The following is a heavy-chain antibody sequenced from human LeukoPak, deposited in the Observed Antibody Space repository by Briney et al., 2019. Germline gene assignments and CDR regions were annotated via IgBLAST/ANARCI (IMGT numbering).Heavy chain of an antibody. CDR3: ANDNYGDSS. Sequence: PGGSLRLSCAASGFTFSDYYMSWIRQAPGKGLEWVAFIRYDGSNKYYADSVKGRFTISRDNSKNTLYLQMNSLRAEDTAVYYCANDNYGDSSWGQGTLVTVSS. CDR2: IRYDGSNK. CDR1: GFTFSDYY. D-gene: IGHD4-17*01. J-gene: IGHJ4*02. V-gene: IGHV3-30*02.